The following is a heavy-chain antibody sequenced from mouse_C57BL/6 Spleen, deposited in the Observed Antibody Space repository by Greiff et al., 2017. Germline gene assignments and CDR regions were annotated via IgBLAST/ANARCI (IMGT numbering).Heavy chain of an antibody. J-gene: IGHJ3*01. D-gene: IGHD1-1*01. CDR3: ARKDYGSSQAWFAY. V-gene: IGHV1-59*01. Sequence: QVQLKQPGAELVRPGTSVKLSCKASGYTFTSYWMHWVKQRPGQGLEWIGVIDPSDSYTNYNQKFKGKATLTVDTSSSTAYMQLSSLTSEDSAVYYCARKDYGSSQAWFAYWGQGTLVTVSA. CDR1: GYTFTSYW. CDR2: IDPSDSYT.